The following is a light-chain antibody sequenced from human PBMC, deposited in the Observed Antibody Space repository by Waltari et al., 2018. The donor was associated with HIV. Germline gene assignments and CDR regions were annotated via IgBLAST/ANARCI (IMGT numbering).Light chain of an antibody. V-gene: IGLV1-47*01. CDR1: SSNIGANS. J-gene: IGLJ2*01. Sequence: QSVLPQPPSASGTPGQRVTISCSGSSSNIGANSVYWYQQLPGTAPTLLIYRNNQRPSGVPDRFSGSKSGTPASRAISGLRSEDEANYYCAAWGDSLSNVVFGGGTKLTVL. CDR2: RNN. CDR3: AAWGDSLSNVV.